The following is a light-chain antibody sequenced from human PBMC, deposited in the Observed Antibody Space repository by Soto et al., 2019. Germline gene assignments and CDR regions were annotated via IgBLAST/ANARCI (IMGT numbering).Light chain of an antibody. CDR1: SSDIGAYDY. CDR2: DVR. Sequence: QSALTQPRSVSGSPGQSVTISCTGSSSDIGAYDYVSWYQRFPGKAPKVIIYDVRKRPSGVPDRFSGSKSGNAVSLTISGLQAEDEADYYCCAYGDSYRFVFGPGTKVTVL. V-gene: IGLV2-11*01. J-gene: IGLJ1*01. CDR3: CAYGDSYRFV.